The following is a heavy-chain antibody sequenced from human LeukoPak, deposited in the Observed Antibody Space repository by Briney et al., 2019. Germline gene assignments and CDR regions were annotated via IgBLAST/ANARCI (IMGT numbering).Heavy chain of an antibody. CDR3: AKNYYDSSGYYSKYLYYFDY. D-gene: IGHD3-22*01. Sequence: GGSLRLSCAASGFTFSSYAMSWVRQAPGKGLEWVSAISGSGGSTYYADSVKGRFTISRDNSKNTLYPQMNSLRAEDTAVYYCAKNYYDSSGYYSKYLYYFDYWGQGTLVTVSS. CDR1: GFTFSSYA. CDR2: ISGSGGST. J-gene: IGHJ4*02. V-gene: IGHV3-23*01.